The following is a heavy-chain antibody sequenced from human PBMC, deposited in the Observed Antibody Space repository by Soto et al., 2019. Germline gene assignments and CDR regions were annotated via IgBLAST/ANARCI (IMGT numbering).Heavy chain of an antibody. V-gene: IGHV3-33*08. CDR3: ASDLVGASDSYGLDV. J-gene: IGHJ6*02. CDR1: GFTFNTYG. D-gene: IGHD1-26*01. CDR2: IWHDGNNK. Sequence: GGSLRLSCAASGFTFNTYGLHWVRQAPGKGLEWVAIIWHDGNNKYYADSVRGRFIISRDNSKNRLYLQMNSLRAEDTAVYYCASDLVGASDSYGLDVWGQGTPVTVSS.